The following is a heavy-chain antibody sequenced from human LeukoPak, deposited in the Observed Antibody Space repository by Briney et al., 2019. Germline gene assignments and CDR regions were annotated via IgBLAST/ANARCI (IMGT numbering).Heavy chain of an antibody. CDR1: GGSISSSSYY. CDR2: IYYSGST. CDR3: ARVGYDSSGAHAFDI. Sequence: SETLSLTCTVSGGSISSSSYYWGWIRQPPGKGLEWIGSIYYSGSTYYNPSLKSRVTISVDTSKNQFSLKLSSVTAADTAVYYCARVGYDSSGAHAFDIWGQGTMVTVSS. D-gene: IGHD3-22*01. J-gene: IGHJ3*02. V-gene: IGHV4-39*07.